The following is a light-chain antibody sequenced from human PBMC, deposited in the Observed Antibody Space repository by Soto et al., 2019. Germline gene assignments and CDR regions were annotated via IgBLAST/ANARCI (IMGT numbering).Light chain of an antibody. V-gene: IGLV2-8*01. CDR2: EVS. CDR1: SSDVGDHNS. Sequence: QSALTQPPSASGSPGRSVTISCSGTSSDVGDHNSVSWYQQHPGKAPKLMIYEVSKRPSGVPDRFSGSKSGNAAFLTVSGLQAEDEADYYCSSYAGSNIWVFGGGTKLTVL. J-gene: IGLJ3*02. CDR3: SSYAGSNIWV.